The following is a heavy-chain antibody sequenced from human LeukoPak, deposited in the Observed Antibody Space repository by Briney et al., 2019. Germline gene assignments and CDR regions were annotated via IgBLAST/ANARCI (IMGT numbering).Heavy chain of an antibody. D-gene: IGHD3-22*01. CDR3: ARDRRGLYYDSSGYVVN. V-gene: IGHV3-20*04. Sequence: AGSLRLSCAASGFTFDDYGMSWVRHAQGKGLEWVSGINWNGGSTVYADSVKGRFTISRDNAKNSLYLQMNSLRAEDTALYYRARDRRGLYYDSSGYVVNWGQGTLVTVSS. CDR1: GFTFDDYG. CDR2: INWNGGST. J-gene: IGHJ4*02.